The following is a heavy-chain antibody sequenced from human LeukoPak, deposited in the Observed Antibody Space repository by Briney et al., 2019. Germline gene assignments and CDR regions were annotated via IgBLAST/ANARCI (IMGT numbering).Heavy chain of an antibody. J-gene: IGHJ3*02. D-gene: IGHD3-3*01. Sequence: SVKVSCKASGGTFSSYAISWVRQAPGQGLEWMGGIIPIFGTANYAQKFQGRVTITADESTSTAYMELSSLRSEDTAVYYCASSFTDYDFWSGHDAFDIWGQGTMVTVSS. CDR1: GGTFSSYA. CDR2: IIPIFGTA. CDR3: ASSFTDYDFWSGHDAFDI. V-gene: IGHV1-69*13.